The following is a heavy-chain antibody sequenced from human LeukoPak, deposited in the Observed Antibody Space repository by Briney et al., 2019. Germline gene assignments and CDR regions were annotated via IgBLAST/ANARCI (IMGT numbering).Heavy chain of an antibody. J-gene: IGHJ4*02. V-gene: IGHV3-30*18. CDR1: GFTFSSYG. CDR2: ISYDGSNK. D-gene: IGHD6-19*01. Sequence: GGSLRLSCAASGFTFSSYGMHWVRQAPGKGLEWVAVISYDGSNKYYADSVKGRFTISRDNSKNTLYLQMNSLRAEDTAVYYCAKSPGSVAGTSAPGYWGQGTLVTVSS. CDR3: AKSPGSVAGTSAPGY.